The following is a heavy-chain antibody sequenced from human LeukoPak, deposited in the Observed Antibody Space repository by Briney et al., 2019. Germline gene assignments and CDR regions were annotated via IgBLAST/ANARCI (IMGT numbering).Heavy chain of an antibody. Sequence: GGSLRLSCAASGFTFSSYGMHWVRQAPGKGLEWVAFIRYDGSKKYYADSVKGRFTISRDNSKNTLYLQMNSLRAEDTAVYYCAKDRKVRWFGELLSSATNYYYMDVWGKGTTVTISS. CDR3: AKDRKVRWFGELLSSATNYYYMDV. CDR2: IRYDGSKK. V-gene: IGHV3-30*02. CDR1: GFTFSSYG. J-gene: IGHJ6*03. D-gene: IGHD3-10*01.